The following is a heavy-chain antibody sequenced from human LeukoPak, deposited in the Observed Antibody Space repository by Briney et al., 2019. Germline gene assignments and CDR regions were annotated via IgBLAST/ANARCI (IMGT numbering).Heavy chain of an antibody. Sequence: SETLSLTCAVYGGSFSGYYWSWIRQPPGKGLEWIGEINHSGSTNYNPSFKSRVTISVDTSKNQFSLKLSSVTAADTAVYYCARGRRGPFDYWGQGTLVTVSS. CDR1: GGSFSGYY. V-gene: IGHV4-34*01. CDR2: INHSGST. CDR3: ARGRRGPFDY. J-gene: IGHJ4*02. D-gene: IGHD3-10*01.